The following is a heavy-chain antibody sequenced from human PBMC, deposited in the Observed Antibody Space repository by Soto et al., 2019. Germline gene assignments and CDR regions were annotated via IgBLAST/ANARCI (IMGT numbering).Heavy chain of an antibody. CDR1: GYIFPDYY. J-gene: IGHJ5*02. Sequence: GASVQVSCKASGYIFPDYYVHWVRQAPGEGLEWMGRINPNGGVTNYAQKFEGWVTMTRDTSIATAYLTLTSLTSDDTALYYCAKDLTRQLAYWLDPWGQGTQVTVSS. CDR2: INPNGGVT. V-gene: IGHV1-2*04. D-gene: IGHD6-6*01. CDR3: AKDLTRQLAYWLDP.